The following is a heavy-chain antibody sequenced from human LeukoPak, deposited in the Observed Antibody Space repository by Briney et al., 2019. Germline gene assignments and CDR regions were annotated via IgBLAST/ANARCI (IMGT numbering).Heavy chain of an antibody. CDR3: ARDLAQEYTT. CDR1: GGIFSNYA. CDR2: IIPIFGTA. V-gene: IGHV1-69*13. D-gene: IGHD2/OR15-2a*01. J-gene: IGHJ4*02. Sequence: GASVKVSCKASGGIFSNYAISWVRQAPGQGLEWMGGIIPIFGTANYAQKFQGRVTITADESTSTAYMELSSLRSEDTAVYYCARDLAQEYTTWGQGTLVTVSS.